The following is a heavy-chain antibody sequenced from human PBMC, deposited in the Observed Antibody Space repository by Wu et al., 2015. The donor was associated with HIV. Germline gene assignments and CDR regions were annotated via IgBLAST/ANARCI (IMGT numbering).Heavy chain of an antibody. V-gene: IGHV1-2*02. CDR2: INPNSGGT. Sequence: QVQLVQSGAEVKKPGASVKVSCKASGYTFTGYYMHWVRQAPGQGLEWMGWINPNSGGTNYAQKFQGRVTMTRDTSISTAYMELSRLRSDDTAVYYCARDSVYSSGWLVYFDYWGQGTLVTVSS. J-gene: IGHJ4*02. CDR3: ARDSVYSSGWLVYFDY. D-gene: IGHD6-19*01. CDR1: GYTFTGYY.